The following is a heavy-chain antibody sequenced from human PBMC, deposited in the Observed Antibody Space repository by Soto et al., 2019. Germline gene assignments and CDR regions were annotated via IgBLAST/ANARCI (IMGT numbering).Heavy chain of an antibody. J-gene: IGHJ4*02. CDR2: INPNSGGT. V-gene: IGHV1-2*02. D-gene: IGHD1-1*01. CDR3: ARVPTNRVMRRPFDY. Sequence: ASVKVSCKASGYTFTGYYMHWVRQAPGQGLEWMGWINPNSGGTNYAQKFQGRVTMTRDTSISTAYMELSRLRSDDTAVYYCARVPTNRVMRRPFDYWGQGNLVTVYS. CDR1: GYTFTGYY.